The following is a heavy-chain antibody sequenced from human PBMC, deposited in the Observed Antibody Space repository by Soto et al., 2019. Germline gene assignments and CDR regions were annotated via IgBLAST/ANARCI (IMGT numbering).Heavy chain of an antibody. CDR2: FDREDGET. Sequence: QVHLVQSGAAVKKPGASVKVSCKVSGYTLTALALQWVRQAPGKGLEWLGGFDREDGETIFAERFRDRVTMSEDTATDTAYMELRSLRSEDTALYYCTTDLGDSLSRRLTTWGQGTLVTVSS. D-gene: IGHD3-16*01. CDR3: TTDLGDSLSRRLTT. CDR1: GYTLTALA. J-gene: IGHJ5*02. V-gene: IGHV1-24*01.